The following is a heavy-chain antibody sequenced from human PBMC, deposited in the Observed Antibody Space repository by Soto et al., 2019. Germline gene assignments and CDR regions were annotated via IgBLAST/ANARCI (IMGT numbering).Heavy chain of an antibody. CDR1: GGSISSGGYY. Sequence: QVQLQESGPGLVKPSQTLSLTCPFSGGSISSGGYYWSWIRRHPGKGLDWIGYIYYSGSTYYNPALRSRVTTSVDTSKNQFSLKLSSVTAADTAVYYCARVWGMTPDYWGQGTLVTVSS. CDR3: ARVWGMTPDY. CDR2: IYYSGST. D-gene: IGHD7-27*01. V-gene: IGHV4-31*03. J-gene: IGHJ4*02.